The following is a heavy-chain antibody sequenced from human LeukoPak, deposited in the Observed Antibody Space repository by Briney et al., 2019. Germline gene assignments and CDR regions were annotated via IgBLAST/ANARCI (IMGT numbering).Heavy chain of an antibody. D-gene: IGHD2-15*01. J-gene: IGHJ6*03. CDR2: INSDGFST. CDR3: ARIHRGNVVYMDV. CDR1: GFTFSSHW. Sequence: GGSLRLSCAASGFTFSSHWVHWVRQAPGKGLVWVSRINSDGFSTSYADSVKGRFTISRDNAKNTLYLQMNSLRAEDTAVYYCARIHRGNVVYMDVWGKGTTVTVSS. V-gene: IGHV3-74*01.